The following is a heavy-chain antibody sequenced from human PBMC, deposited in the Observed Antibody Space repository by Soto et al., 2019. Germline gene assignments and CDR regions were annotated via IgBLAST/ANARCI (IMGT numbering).Heavy chain of an antibody. CDR2: ISAYNGNT. D-gene: IGHD1-26*01. V-gene: IGHV1-18*01. CDR1: GYTFTSYG. CDR3: ARPSIVGATLSWFDP. J-gene: IGHJ5*02. Sequence: QVQLVQSGAEVKKPGASVKVSCKASGYTFTSYGISWVRQAPGQGLEWMGWISAYNGNTNYAQKLQGRVTMTTDTSTSTAYMELRRLRSADTAGYYCARPSIVGATLSWFDPWGQGTLVTVSS.